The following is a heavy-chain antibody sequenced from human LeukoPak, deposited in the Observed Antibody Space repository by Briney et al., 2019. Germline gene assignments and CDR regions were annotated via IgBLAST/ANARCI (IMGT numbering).Heavy chain of an antibody. CDR2: ISYDGSNK. J-gene: IGHJ4*02. V-gene: IGHV3-30*04. Sequence: GGSLRLSCAASGFTFSSYAMHWVRQAPGKGLEWVAVISYDGSNKYYADSVKGRFTISRDNSKNTLYLQMNSLRAEGTTVYYCAREYCSGGSCYPFDYWGQGTLVTVSS. CDR1: GFTFSSYA. CDR3: AREYCSGGSCYPFDY. D-gene: IGHD2-15*01.